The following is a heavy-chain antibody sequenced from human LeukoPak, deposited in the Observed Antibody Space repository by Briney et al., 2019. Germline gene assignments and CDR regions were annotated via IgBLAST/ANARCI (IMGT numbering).Heavy chain of an antibody. Sequence: GESLKISCKASGYRFTNYWIAWVRQMPGKGLEWMGIIYPGDSDTKYSPSFQGQVTISADKSITTAYLQWRSLKASDNAMYYCARPRGYGYFDHWGQGTLVTVSS. V-gene: IGHV5-51*01. J-gene: IGHJ4*02. CDR2: IYPGDSDT. D-gene: IGHD5-12*01. CDR1: GYRFTNYW. CDR3: ARPRGYGYFDH.